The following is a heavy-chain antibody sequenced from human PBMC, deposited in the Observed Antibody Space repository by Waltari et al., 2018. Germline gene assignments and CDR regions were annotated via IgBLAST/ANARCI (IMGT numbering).Heavy chain of an antibody. CDR3: ARELAAGGATGY. J-gene: IGHJ4*02. D-gene: IGHD1-26*01. V-gene: IGHV4-39*02. CDR1: GGSVSTGPNY. Sequence: QLQLQESGPGLVKPSETLSLTCTVSGGSVSTGPNYSGRIRQPPGKGLEWIGTIYYTGNAYYNPSLKSRTTMSVDTSRNQFSLKLTSVTAADTAVYYCARELAAGGATGYWGQGTLVTVSS. CDR2: IYYTGNA.